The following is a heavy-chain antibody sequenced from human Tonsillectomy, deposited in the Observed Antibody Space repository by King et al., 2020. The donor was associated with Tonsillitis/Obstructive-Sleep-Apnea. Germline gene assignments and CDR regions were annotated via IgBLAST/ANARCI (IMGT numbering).Heavy chain of an antibody. J-gene: IGHJ2*01. CDR2: IYYSGST. D-gene: IGHD3-22*01. CDR1: GGSISSYY. CDR3: ARDGGYYYSSGSSSYWYFDL. Sequence: QLQESGPGLVKPSETLSLTCTVSGGSISSYYWSWIRQPPGKGLEWIGYIYYSGSTNYNPSLKSRVTISVDTSKNQFSLKLSSVTAADTAVYYCARDGGYYYSSGSSSYWYFDLWGRGTLVTVSS. V-gene: IGHV4-59*01.